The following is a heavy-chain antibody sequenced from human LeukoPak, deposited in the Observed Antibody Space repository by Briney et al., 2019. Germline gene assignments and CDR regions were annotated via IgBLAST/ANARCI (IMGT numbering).Heavy chain of an antibody. CDR3: ARGLVGATVPDY. D-gene: IGHD1-26*01. CDR2: INHSGST. CDR1: GGSFSGYY. V-gene: IGHV4-34*01. J-gene: IGHJ4*02. Sequence: SETLSLTCAVYGGSFSGYYWSWIRQPPGKGLEWIGEINHSGSTNYNPSLKSRVTISVDTSKNQFSLKLSSVTAADTAVYYCARGLVGATVPDYRGQGTLVTVSS.